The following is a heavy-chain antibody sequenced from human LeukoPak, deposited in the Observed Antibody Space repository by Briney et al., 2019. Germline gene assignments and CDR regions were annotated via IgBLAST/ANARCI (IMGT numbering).Heavy chain of an antibody. D-gene: IGHD4-17*01. CDR1: GYTFTSYY. CDR3: ARAWGDYLLGDDAFDI. CDR2: INPSGGST. V-gene: IGHV1-46*01. Sequence: ASVKVSCKASGYTFTSYYMHWVRQAPGQGLEWMGIINPSGGSTSYAQKSQGRVTMTRDTSTSTVYMELSSLRSEDTAVYYCARAWGDYLLGDDAFDIWGQGTMVTVSS. J-gene: IGHJ3*02.